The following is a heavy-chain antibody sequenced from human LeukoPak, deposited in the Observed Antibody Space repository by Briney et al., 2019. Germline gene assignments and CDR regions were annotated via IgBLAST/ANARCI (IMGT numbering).Heavy chain of an antibody. CDR1: RVTFSNYA. Sequence: GGSLRLSCAASRVTFSNYAMSWVRQAPGKGLEWVSTLGGRGVLTYYADSVRGRFTVSRDNTKNTLYLQMNSLRAADTAVYYCARRDGSGYYALDYWGQGFLVTVSS. D-gene: IGHD3-22*01. J-gene: IGHJ4*02. V-gene: IGHV3-23*01. CDR3: ARRDGSGYYALDY. CDR2: LGGRGVLT.